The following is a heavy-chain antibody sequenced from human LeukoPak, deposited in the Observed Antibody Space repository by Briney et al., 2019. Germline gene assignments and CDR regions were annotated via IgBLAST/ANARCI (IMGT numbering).Heavy chain of an antibody. CDR1: GYTFTVYY. J-gene: IGHJ4*02. CDR3: ARDRRVSGYDFGPHLY. V-gene: IGHV1-2*02. D-gene: IGHD5-12*01. Sequence: GASVKVSCKASGYTFTVYYIHWVRLAPGPGREWVGLINPNSGGTNYAQNFQGRVTMTREQSISTAYMELSRLRSDDTAVYYCARDRRVSGYDFGPHLYWGQGTLVTVS. CDR2: INPNSGGT.